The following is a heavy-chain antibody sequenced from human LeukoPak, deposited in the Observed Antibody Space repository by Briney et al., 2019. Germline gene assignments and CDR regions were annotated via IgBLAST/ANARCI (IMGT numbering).Heavy chain of an antibody. J-gene: IGHJ6*02. Sequence: GRSLRLSCAASGFTFSSYGMHWVRQAPGKGLEWVAVIWYGGSNKYYADSVKGRFTISRDNAKNTLYLQMNSLRAEDTAVYYCARELPRYYSGMDVWGQGTTVTVSS. V-gene: IGHV3-33*08. CDR3: ARELPRYYSGMDV. CDR1: GFTFSSYG. CDR2: IWYGGSNK.